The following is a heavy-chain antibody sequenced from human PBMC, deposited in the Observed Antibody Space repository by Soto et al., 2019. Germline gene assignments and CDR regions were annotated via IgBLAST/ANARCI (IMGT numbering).Heavy chain of an antibody. V-gene: IGHV3-23*01. CDR2: VSGSGGST. J-gene: IGHJ3*02. Sequence: PGGSLRLSSAASGFTFISSAVSWVRQAPGKGLEWVSAVSGSGGSTYYADSVKGRFTISTDNSKNTLYLQTSRLRADDTAVYYCAKDPGAFDIWGQGTMVTVSS. CDR1: GFTFISSA. CDR3: AKDPGAFDI.